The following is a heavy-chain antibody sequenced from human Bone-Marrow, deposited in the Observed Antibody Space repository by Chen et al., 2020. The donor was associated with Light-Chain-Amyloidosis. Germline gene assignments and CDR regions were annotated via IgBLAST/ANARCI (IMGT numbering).Heavy chain of an antibody. CDR2: IYPDDSDA. CDR3: ARRRDGYNFDY. Sequence: IGWVRQMPGKCLEWMGVIYPDDSDARYSPSFEGQVTISADKSITTAYLQWRSLKASDTAMYYCARRRDGYNFDYWGQGTLVTVSS. D-gene: IGHD5-12*01. V-gene: IGHV5-51*01. J-gene: IGHJ4*02.